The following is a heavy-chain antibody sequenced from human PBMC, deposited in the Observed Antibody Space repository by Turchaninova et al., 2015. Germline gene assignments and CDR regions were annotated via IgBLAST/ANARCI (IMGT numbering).Heavy chain of an antibody. CDR2: IYPGDSDT. Sequence: EVQLVQSGAEVNRPGESVVLALKGRENSFTSNGIGWGRQMPGKGLEWMGIIYPGDSDTRYSPSFQGQVTISADKSISTAYLQWSSLKASDTAMYYCARLWYSSSSRWFDPWGQGTLVTVSS. CDR3: ARLWYSSSSRWFDP. CDR1: ENSFTSNG. V-gene: IGHV5-51*03. J-gene: IGHJ5*02. D-gene: IGHD6-6*01.